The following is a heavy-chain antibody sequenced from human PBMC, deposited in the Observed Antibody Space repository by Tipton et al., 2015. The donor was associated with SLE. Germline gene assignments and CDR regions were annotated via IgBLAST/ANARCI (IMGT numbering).Heavy chain of an antibody. V-gene: IGHV3-48*03. J-gene: IGHJ4*02. CDR1: GFPFISYE. Sequence: SLRLSCAASGFPFISYEMNWVRQAPGKGLEWLSYISSGGVTIYYADSVKGRFTISRDNAKNSLYLQMNSLRAEDTAVYYCAREPYSSSRWNDYWGQGTLVTVSS. CDR2: ISSGGVTI. D-gene: IGHD6-13*01. CDR3: AREPYSSSRWNDY.